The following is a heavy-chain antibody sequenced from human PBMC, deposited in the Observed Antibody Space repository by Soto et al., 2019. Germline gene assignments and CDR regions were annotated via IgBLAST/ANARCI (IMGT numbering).Heavy chain of an antibody. CDR1: GGTFSSYT. Sequence: QVQLVQSGAEVKKPGSSVKVSCKASGGTFSSYTISWVRQAPGQGLEWMGRIIPILGIANYAQKFQGRVTITADKSTSTADMELSSLRSEDTAVYYCAREARSYPRAFDYWGQGTLVTVSS. CDR2: IIPILGIA. V-gene: IGHV1-69*08. D-gene: IGHD1-26*01. J-gene: IGHJ4*02. CDR3: AREARSYPRAFDY.